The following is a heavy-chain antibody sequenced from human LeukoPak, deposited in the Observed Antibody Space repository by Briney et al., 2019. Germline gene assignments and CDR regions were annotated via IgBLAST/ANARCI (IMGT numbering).Heavy chain of an antibody. CDR3: ARAESMALYFLY. CDR1: GYTFTDFG. Sequence: GSVKVPCKASGYTFTDFGFIWVRQAPGQGLEWMGWVSTYNGDTDYAKKFQDRVTMTTESSTQTTFMELRNLRSDDTAVYYCARAESMALYFLYWGQGTLVSVSS. J-gene: IGHJ1*01. D-gene: IGHD1-14*01. V-gene: IGHV1-18*01. CDR2: VSTYNGDT.